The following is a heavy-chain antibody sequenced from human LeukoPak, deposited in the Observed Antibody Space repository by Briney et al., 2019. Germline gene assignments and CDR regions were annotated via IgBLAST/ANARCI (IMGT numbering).Heavy chain of an antibody. CDR3: ARDLSSGWFSFGY. V-gene: IGHV3-21*01. CDR2: ISSSSSYI. CDR1: GFTFSSYS. D-gene: IGHD6-19*01. J-gene: IGHJ4*02. Sequence: GGSLRLSCAASGFTFSSYSMNWVRQAPGKGLEWVSSISSSSSYIYYADSVKGRFTISRDNAKNSLYLQMNSLRAEDTAVYYCARDLSSGWFSFGYWGQATLVTVSP.